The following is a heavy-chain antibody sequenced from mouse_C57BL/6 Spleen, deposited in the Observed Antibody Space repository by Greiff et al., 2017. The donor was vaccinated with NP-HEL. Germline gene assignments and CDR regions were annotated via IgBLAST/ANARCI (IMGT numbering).Heavy chain of an antibody. CDR3: TTKSVNYYGSSYRYFDV. CDR2: IDPENGDT. D-gene: IGHD1-1*01. Sequence: VQLQQSGAELVRPGASVKLSCTASGFNIKDDYMHWVKQRPEQGLEWIGWIDPENGDTEYASKFQGKATITADTSSNTAYLQLSSLTSEDTAVYYCTTKSVNYYGSSYRYFDVWGTGTTVTVSS. V-gene: IGHV14-4*01. CDR1: GFNIKDDY. J-gene: IGHJ1*03.